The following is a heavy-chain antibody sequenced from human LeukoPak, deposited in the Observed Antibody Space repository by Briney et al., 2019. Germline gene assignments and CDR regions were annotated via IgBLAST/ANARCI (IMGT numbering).Heavy chain of an antibody. CDR2: IIPIFGTA. CDR1: GYPFTNFY. CDR3: ARKGGNSGAFHY. J-gene: IGHJ4*02. Sequence: GASVKVSCKASGYPFTNFYVHWVRLAPGQGLEWMGGIIPIFGTANYAQKFQGRVTITTDESTSTAYMELSSLRSEDTAVYYCARKGGNSGAFHYWGQGTLVTVSS. D-gene: IGHD4-23*01. V-gene: IGHV1-69*05.